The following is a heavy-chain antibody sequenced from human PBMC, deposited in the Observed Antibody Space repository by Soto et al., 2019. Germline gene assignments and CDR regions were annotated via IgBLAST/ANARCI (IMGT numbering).Heavy chain of an antibody. D-gene: IGHD4-17*01. CDR3: ANYGDYAPGGWAPTEYFQH. V-gene: IGHV1-69*02. Sequence: QVQLVQSGAEVKKPGSSVKVSCKASGGTFSSYTISWVRQAPGQGLEWMGRIIPILGIANYAQKCQGRVTITADKCTSTAYMELRSLRSEDTAVYYCANYGDYAPGGWAPTEYFQHWGQGTLVTVSS. CDR2: IIPILGIA. CDR1: GGTFSSYT. J-gene: IGHJ1*01.